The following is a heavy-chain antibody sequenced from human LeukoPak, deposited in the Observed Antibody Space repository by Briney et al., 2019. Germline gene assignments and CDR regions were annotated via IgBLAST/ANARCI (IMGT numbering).Heavy chain of an antibody. V-gene: IGHV3-9*01. CDR2: ISWNSGSI. CDR3: AKLSDTARPDAFDI. J-gene: IGHJ3*02. D-gene: IGHD5-18*01. CDR1: GFTFDDYA. Sequence: PGGSLRLSCAASGFTFDDYAMHWVRQAPGKGLEWVSGISWNSGSIGYADSVKGRFTISRDNAKNSLYLQMNSLRAEDTALYYCAKLSDTARPDAFDIWGQGTMVTVSS.